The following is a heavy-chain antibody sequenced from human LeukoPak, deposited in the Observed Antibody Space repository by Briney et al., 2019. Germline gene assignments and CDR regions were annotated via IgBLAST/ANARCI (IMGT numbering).Heavy chain of an antibody. CDR1: GGSFSGYY. D-gene: IGHD1-26*01. CDR3: DREVGRVESGEKTFDY. CDR2: INHSGST. J-gene: IGHJ4*02. Sequence: SETLSLTCAVYGGSFSGYYWSWIRQPPGKGLEWIGEINHSGSTSYNPSLKSRVTISVDTSKNQFSLKLRSVTAADTGVYYCDREVGRVESGEKTFDYWGQETLVTVSS. V-gene: IGHV4-34*01.